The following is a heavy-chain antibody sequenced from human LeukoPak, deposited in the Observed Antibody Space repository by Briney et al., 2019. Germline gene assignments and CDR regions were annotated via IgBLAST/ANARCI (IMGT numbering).Heavy chain of an antibody. J-gene: IGHJ3*02. CDR1: GFIFTNYF. D-gene: IGHD3-3*01. CDR2: ISYDGSNK. Sequence: GGSLRLSCAASGFIFTNYFMSWVRQAPGKGLEWVAVISYDGSNKYNADSVKGRFTISRDNSKNTLYLQMNSLRAEDTAVYYCARDQSPEWLPWAFDIWGQGTMVTVSS. V-gene: IGHV3-30*03. CDR3: ARDQSPEWLPWAFDI.